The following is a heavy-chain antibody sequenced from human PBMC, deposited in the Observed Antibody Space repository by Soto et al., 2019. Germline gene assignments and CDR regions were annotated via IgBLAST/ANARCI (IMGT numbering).Heavy chain of an antibody. CDR3: AKDLEVATTVSNVYFDY. J-gene: IGHJ4*02. Sequence: GGSLRLSCAASGFTFSSYGMHWVRQAPGKGLEWVAVISYDGSNKYYADSVKGRFTISRDNSKNTLYLQMNSLRAEDTAVYYCAKDLEVATTVSNVYFDYWGQGTLVTVSS. V-gene: IGHV3-30*18. D-gene: IGHD5-12*01. CDR2: ISYDGSNK. CDR1: GFTFSSYG.